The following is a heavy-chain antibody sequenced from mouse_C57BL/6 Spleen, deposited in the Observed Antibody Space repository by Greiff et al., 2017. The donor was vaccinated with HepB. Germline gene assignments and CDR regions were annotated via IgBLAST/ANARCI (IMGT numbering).Heavy chain of an antibody. D-gene: IGHD1-1*01. CDR3: ARDPHYYGSSYDY. CDR2: ISSGGSYT. CDR1: GFTFSSYG. Sequence: EVMLVESGGDLVKPGGSLKLSCAASGFTFSSYGMSWVRQTPDKRLEWVATISSGGSYTYYPDSVKGRFTISRANAKNTLYLQMSSLKSEDTAMYYCARDPHYYGSSYDYWGQGTTLTVSS. J-gene: IGHJ2*01. V-gene: IGHV5-6*01.